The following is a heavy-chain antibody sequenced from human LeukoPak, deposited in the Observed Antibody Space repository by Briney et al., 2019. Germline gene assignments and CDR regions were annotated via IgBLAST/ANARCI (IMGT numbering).Heavy chain of an antibody. CDR3: ARGTWSRAFDI. V-gene: IGHV4-59*01. CDR1: VGSITSYY. D-gene: IGHD1-1*01. J-gene: IGHJ3*02. Sequence: KLPETLSLTCTLSVGSITSYYLNCIRQPPRKGLECIGYVQYSGRTYYSTSLKNPVAISVDTSKSQLCVNLTSVSAADTAVYYCARGTWSRAFDIWGLGTMVTVSS. CDR2: VQYSGRT.